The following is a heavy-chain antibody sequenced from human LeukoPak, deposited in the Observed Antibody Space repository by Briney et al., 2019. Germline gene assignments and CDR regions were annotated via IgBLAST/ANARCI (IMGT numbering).Heavy chain of an antibody. CDR1: GGSISSSSYY. V-gene: IGHV4-39*01. Sequence: SETLSLTCTVPGGSISSSSYYWGWIRQPPGKGLEWIGSIYYSGSTYYNPSLKSRVTISVDTSKNQFSLKLSSVTAADTAVYYCASCYGSGSYYNGDYWGQGTLVTVSS. CDR2: IYYSGST. D-gene: IGHD3-10*01. J-gene: IGHJ4*02. CDR3: ASCYGSGSYYNGDY.